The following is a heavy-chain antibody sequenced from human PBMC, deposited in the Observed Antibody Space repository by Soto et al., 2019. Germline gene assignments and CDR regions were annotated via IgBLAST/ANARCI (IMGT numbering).Heavy chain of an antibody. D-gene: IGHD1-1*01. CDR1: GLTVRGKKY. Sequence: DVQLGASGGGLIQPGGSLRLSCAALGLTVRGKKYITWVRQAPGKGLEWVSALYDVDGTYYADSAKGRFTISRDNSNNIISLQMTSLGPDDTAVYYCASWLEREHAYDIWGLGTMVTVSS. CDR2: LYDVDGT. J-gene: IGHJ3*02. V-gene: IGHV3-53*01. CDR3: ASWLEREHAYDI.